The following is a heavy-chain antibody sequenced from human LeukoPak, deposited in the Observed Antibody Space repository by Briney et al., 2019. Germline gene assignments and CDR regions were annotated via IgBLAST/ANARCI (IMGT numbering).Heavy chain of an antibody. V-gene: IGHV3-30*02. J-gene: IGHJ4*02. Sequence: PGGSLRLSCAASGFTFSSYGMYWVRQAPGKGLEWVAFIRYDGSNKYYADSVKGRFTISRDNSKNTLYLQMNSLRAEDTAVYYCAKDYDFWSGYFDYWGQGTLVTVSS. CDR2: IRYDGSNK. CDR1: GFTFSSYG. D-gene: IGHD3-3*01. CDR3: AKDYDFWSGYFDY.